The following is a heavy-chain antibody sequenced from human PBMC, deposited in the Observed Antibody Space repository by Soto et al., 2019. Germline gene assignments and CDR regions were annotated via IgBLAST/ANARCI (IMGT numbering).Heavy chain of an antibody. V-gene: IGHV4-4*02. CDR2: IYHSGST. D-gene: IGHD2-2*01. Sequence: QVQLQESGPGLVKPSGTLSLTCAVSGGCISSSNWWSWVRQPPGKGLEWIGEIYHSGSTNYNPSLKGRVTISADKSNNQFSLKLSSVTAADTAVYYCARVVGGYYYGMDVWGQGTTVTVSS. CDR3: ARVVGGYYYGMDV. J-gene: IGHJ6*02. CDR1: GGCISSSNW.